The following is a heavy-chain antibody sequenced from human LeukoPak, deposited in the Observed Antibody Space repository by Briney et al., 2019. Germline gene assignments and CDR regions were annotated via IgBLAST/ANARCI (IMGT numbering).Heavy chain of an antibody. J-gene: IGHJ4*02. CDR1: GFTFSSYA. D-gene: IGHD3-10*01. V-gene: IGHV3-23*01. Sequence: GGSLRLSCAASGFTFSSYAMSWVRQAPGKGLEWVSAISGSRGSTYYADSVKGRFTISRDNSKNTLYLQMNSLRAEDTAVYYCAKDGSGSYYSNDWGQGTLVTVSS. CDR3: AKDGSGSYYSND. CDR2: ISGSRGST.